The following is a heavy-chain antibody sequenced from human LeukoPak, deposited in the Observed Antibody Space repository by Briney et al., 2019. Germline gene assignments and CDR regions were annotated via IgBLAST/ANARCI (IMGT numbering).Heavy chain of an antibody. Sequence: PSQTLSLTCTVSGGSISSGGYYWSWIRQHPGKGLEWIGYIYYSGSTYYNPSLKSRVTISVDTSKNQFSLKLSSVTAADTAVYYCARGGPIRFLEWFFDYWGKGTLVTVSS. V-gene: IGHV4-31*03. CDR2: IYYSGST. CDR1: GGSISSGGYY. J-gene: IGHJ4*02. CDR3: ARGGPIRFLEWFFDY. D-gene: IGHD3-3*01.